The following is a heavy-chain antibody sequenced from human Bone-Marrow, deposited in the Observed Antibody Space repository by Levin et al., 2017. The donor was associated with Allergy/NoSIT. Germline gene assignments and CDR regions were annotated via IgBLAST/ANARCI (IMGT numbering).Heavy chain of an antibody. Sequence: PGGSLRLSCAASGFTFSNFAMSWVRQAPGKGLEWVSGISSSGANTYYQDSVKGRFTISRDSSKNTVWLQMNSLRADDTAVYYCAKAKYSYGVDFWGQGTLVTVSS. CDR2: ISSSGANT. V-gene: IGHV3-23*01. D-gene: IGHD5-18*01. CDR1: GFTFSNFA. CDR3: AKAKYSYGVDF. J-gene: IGHJ4*02.